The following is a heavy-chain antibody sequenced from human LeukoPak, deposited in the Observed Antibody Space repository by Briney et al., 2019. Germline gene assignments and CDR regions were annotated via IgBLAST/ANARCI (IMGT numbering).Heavy chain of an antibody. Sequence: ASVKVSCKASGYNFAHYHTHRVRHAPGQGLEWMGSLNPNTGDTLLAQKFQGRVTMTRDTSITVGYMELSSLTFDDTGVYYCARDPDSGPDLWGQGTLVTVAS. V-gene: IGHV1-2*02. D-gene: IGHD2-15*01. CDR3: ARDPDSGPDL. J-gene: IGHJ5*02. CDR1: GYNFAHYH. CDR2: LNPNTGDT.